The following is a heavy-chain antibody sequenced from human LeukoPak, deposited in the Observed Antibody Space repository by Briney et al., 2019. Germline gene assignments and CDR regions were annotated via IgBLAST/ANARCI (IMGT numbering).Heavy chain of an antibody. V-gene: IGHV1-58*02. J-gene: IGHJ4*02. CDR2: IVVGSGNT. CDR1: GFTFTSSA. D-gene: IGHD1-26*01. CDR3: AADPSGSYYAGDY. Sequence: ASVKVSCKASGFTFTSSAMQWVRQARGQRLEWIGWIVVGSGNTNYAQKFQERVTITRDMSTSTAYMELSSLRSEDTAVYYCAADPSGSYYAGDYWGQGTLVTVSS.